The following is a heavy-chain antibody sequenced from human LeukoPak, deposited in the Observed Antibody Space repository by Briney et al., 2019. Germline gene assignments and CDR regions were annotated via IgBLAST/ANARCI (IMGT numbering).Heavy chain of an antibody. Sequence: PSETLSLTCTVSGGSISSYYWSWLRQPPGKGLEWIGYIYYSGSTNYNPSLKSRVTISVDTSKNQFSLKVNSVTAADTALYYCARGDCSSTICYSPMDVWGKGTTVTVSS. J-gene: IGHJ6*03. CDR1: GGSISSYY. V-gene: IGHV4-59*08. D-gene: IGHD2-2*01. CDR2: IYYSGST. CDR3: ARGDCSSTICYSPMDV.